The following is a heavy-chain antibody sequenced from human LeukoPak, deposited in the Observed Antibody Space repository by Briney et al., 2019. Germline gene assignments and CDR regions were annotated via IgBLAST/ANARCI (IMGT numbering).Heavy chain of an antibody. V-gene: IGHV1-69*13. CDR3: ATSPPGYASYYFDY. CDR1: GGTFSSYA. D-gene: IGHD3-16*01. Sequence: SVKVSCKASGGTFSSYAISWVRQAPGQGLEWMGGIISIFGTANYAQKFQGRVTITADESTSTAYMELSSLRSEDTAVYYCATSPPGYASYYFDYWGQGTLVTVSS. CDR2: IISIFGTA. J-gene: IGHJ4*02.